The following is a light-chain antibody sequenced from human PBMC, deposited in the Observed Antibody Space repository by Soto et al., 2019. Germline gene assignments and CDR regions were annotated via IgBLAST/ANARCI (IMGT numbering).Light chain of an antibody. Sequence: EIVLTQSPATLSLSPGERATLSCRASQSVSIYLAWYQQKPGQAPRLLIYDASNRATGIPARFSGSGSGTDFTLTISSLEPDDFAVYYCQQRSIWPLTFGQGTRLEIK. CDR2: DAS. CDR1: QSVSIY. CDR3: QQRSIWPLT. J-gene: IGKJ5*01. V-gene: IGKV3-11*01.